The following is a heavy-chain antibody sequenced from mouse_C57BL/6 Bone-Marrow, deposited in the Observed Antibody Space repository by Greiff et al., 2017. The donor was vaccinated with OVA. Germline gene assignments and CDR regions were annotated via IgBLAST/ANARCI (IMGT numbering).Heavy chain of an antibody. J-gene: IGHJ4*01. CDR2: IYPGNSDT. Sequence: VQLQQSGTVLARPGASVKMSCKTSGYTFTSYWMHWVKQRPGQGLEWIGAIYPGNSDTSYNQKFKGKAKLTAVTSASTAYMELSSLTNEDSAVYYCAREGTGYVDYAMDYWGQGTSVTVSS. CDR1: GYTFTSYW. D-gene: IGHD3-2*02. CDR3: AREGTGYVDYAMDY. V-gene: IGHV1-5*01.